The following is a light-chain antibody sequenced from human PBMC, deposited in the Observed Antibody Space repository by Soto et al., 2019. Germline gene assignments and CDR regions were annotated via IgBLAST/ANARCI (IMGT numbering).Light chain of an antibody. CDR1: SSDIGGYDY. V-gene: IGLV2-14*01. CDR2: DVN. Sequence: QSALTQPASVSGSPGQSITLSCTGTSSDIGGYDYVSWYQRHPGKAPKLIIYDVNNRPSGVSHRFSGSKSGNTASLTISGLQPDDEADYYCTSYASGSSHVVFGGGTKLT. CDR3: TSYASGSSHVV. J-gene: IGLJ2*01.